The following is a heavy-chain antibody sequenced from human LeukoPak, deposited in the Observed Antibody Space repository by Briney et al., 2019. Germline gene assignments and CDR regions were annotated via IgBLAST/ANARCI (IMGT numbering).Heavy chain of an antibody. V-gene: IGHV3-49*04. J-gene: IGHJ4*02. CDR2: IRRRAYGGAA. CDR3: SRNGLVDFDY. CDR1: GFAFDDFA. Sequence: AGGSLRLSCTTSGFAFDDFAMSWVRQPAGKGLEWVGFIRRRAYGGAAEYAASVKGRFIIFRDDSKGIAYLQMNSLKTEDTAVYYCSRNGLVDFDYWGQGSRVIVSP.